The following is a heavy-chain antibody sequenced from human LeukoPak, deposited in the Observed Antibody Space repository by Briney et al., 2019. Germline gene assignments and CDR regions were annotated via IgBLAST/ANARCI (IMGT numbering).Heavy chain of an antibody. CDR3: ARANRGVIGTMIFDY. J-gene: IGHJ4*02. CDR1: GYSISSGYY. D-gene: IGHD3-10*01. Sequence: SETLSLTCTVSGYSISSGYYWGWIRQPPGKGLEWIGSIYHSGSTYYNPSLKSRVTISVDTSKNQFSLKLSSVAAADTAVYYCARANRGVIGTMIFDYWGQGTLVTVSS. CDR2: IYHSGST. V-gene: IGHV4-38-2*02.